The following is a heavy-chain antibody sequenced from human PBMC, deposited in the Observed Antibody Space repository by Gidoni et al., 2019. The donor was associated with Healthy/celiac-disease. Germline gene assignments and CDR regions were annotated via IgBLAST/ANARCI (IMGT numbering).Heavy chain of an antibody. V-gene: IGHV4-61*02. Sequence: QVQLQASGPGLVKPSQTLSLTCTVSGAPISRGSYSWSWIRQPAGKGLEWIGRIYTSGSTNYNPSLKSRVTISVDTSKNQFSLKLSSVTAADTAVYYCARFTVTHPYYGMDVWGQGTTVTVSS. J-gene: IGHJ6*02. CDR1: GAPISRGSYS. D-gene: IGHD4-4*01. CDR2: IYTSGST. CDR3: ARFTVTHPYYGMDV.